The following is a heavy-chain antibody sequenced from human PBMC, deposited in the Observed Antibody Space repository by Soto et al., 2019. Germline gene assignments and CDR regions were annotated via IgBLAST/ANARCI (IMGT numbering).Heavy chain of an antibody. Sequence: QVQLVESGGGLAKPGGSLRLSCAASGFTFSDYYMNWIRQAPGKGLEWVSYISSSGTTIYYADSVKGRFTISRDHAKNSLFLQMNSLRAEYTALYYCARGHSIFYGMDVWGQGTTVTVSS. V-gene: IGHV3-11*01. CDR3: ARGHSIFYGMDV. D-gene: IGHD2-21*01. CDR2: ISSSGTTI. J-gene: IGHJ6*02. CDR1: GFTFSDYY.